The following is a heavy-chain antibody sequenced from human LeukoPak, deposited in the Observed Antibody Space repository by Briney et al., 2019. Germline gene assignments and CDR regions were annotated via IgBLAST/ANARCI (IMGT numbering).Heavy chain of an antibody. D-gene: IGHD2-15*01. CDR2: FHHSGST. J-gene: IGHJ2*01. CDR3: ARSDSGGVSFDL. CDR1: GYSISNGYY. Sequence: SETLSLTCGVSGYSISNGYYWGWVRQPPGKGLQWIGIFHHSGSTYYKPSLKSRATISEDTSNNQFSLKLTSVTAADTAVHYCARSDSGGVSFDLWGRGTLLTVSS. V-gene: IGHV4-38-2*01.